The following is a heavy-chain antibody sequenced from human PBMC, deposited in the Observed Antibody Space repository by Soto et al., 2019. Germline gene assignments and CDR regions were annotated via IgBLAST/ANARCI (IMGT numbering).Heavy chain of an antibody. CDR1: GFTFSSYS. Sequence: EVQLVESGGGLVKPGGSLRLSCAASGFTFSSYSMNWVRQAPGKGLEWVSSISSSSSYIYYADSVKGRFTISRDNAKNSLYLQMNSLRDEDTAVYYCARHQKEEWLNPNDYWGQGTLVTVSS. CDR3: ARHQKEEWLNPNDY. J-gene: IGHJ4*02. CDR2: ISSSSSYI. V-gene: IGHV3-21*01. D-gene: IGHD5-18*01.